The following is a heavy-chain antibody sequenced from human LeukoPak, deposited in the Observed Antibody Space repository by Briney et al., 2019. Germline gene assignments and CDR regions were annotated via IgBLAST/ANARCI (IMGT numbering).Heavy chain of an antibody. V-gene: IGHV3-23*01. CDR3: AKDRSLYCSGRRCPQDFDI. CDR2: ISGSGSTT. J-gene: IGHJ3*02. D-gene: IGHD2-15*01. Sequence: GGSLRLSCAASGFTFSSYAMSWVRQAPGKGLEWVSAISGSGSTTNYADSVKGRFTVSKDNSKNTLYLQMNGLRADDTAVYYCAKDRSLYCSGRRCPQDFDIWGQGTVVTVSS. CDR1: GFTFSSYA.